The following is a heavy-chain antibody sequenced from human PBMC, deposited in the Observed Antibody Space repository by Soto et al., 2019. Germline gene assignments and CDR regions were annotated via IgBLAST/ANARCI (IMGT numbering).Heavy chain of an antibody. J-gene: IGHJ4*02. CDR1: GFTFSSYS. D-gene: IGHD3-22*01. Sequence: PGGSLRLSCAASGFTFSSYSMNWVRQAPGKALEWVSSISSSSYIYYADSVKGRFTISRDNAKNSLYLQMNSLRAEDTAVYYCARDLDSSGYRNPEYYFDYWGQGTLVTVSS. CDR2: ISSSSYI. CDR3: ARDLDSSGYRNPEYYFDY. V-gene: IGHV3-21*01.